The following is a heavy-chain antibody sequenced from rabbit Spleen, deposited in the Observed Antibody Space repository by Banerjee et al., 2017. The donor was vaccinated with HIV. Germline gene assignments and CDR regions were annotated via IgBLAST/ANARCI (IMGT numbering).Heavy chain of an antibody. D-gene: IGHD4-1*01. Sequence: QQLVESGGGLVQPEGSLTLTCKASGFSFSNANYMCWVRQAPGKGLEWIGDIDPIFGIAVYASWVNGRFTISSHNAQNTLYLQLNSLTAADTATYFCVREVAGKFGLWGQGTLVTVS. J-gene: IGHJ6*01. CDR3: VREVAGKFGL. CDR2: IDPIFGIA. CDR1: GFSFSNANY. V-gene: IGHV1S7*01.